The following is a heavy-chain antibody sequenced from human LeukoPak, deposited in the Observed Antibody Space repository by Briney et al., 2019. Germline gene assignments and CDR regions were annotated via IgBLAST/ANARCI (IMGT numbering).Heavy chain of an antibody. CDR3: AKERYYYGSGTNFDY. CDR2: ISYDGSNK. D-gene: IGHD3-10*01. CDR1: GFTFSSYG. Sequence: GGSLRLSCAASGFTFSSYGMHWVRQAPGKGLEWVAVISYDGSNKYYADSVKGRFTISRDNSKNTLYLQMNSLRAVDTAVYYCAKERYYYGSGTNFDYWGQGTLVTVSS. J-gene: IGHJ4*02. V-gene: IGHV3-30*18.